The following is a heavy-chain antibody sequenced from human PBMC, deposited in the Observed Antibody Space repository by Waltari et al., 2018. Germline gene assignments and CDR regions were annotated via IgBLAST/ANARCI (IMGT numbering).Heavy chain of an antibody. CDR3: AGGARITIFGVDKRGPYNWFDP. D-gene: IGHD3-3*01. CDR1: GGTFSSYA. J-gene: IGHJ5*02. CDR2: IIPIFGTA. Sequence: QVQLVQSGAEVKKPGSSVKVSCKASGGTFSSYAISWVRQAPGQGLEWMGGIIPIFGTANYAQKFQGRVTITADESTSTAYMELSSLRSEDTAVYYCAGGARITIFGVDKRGPYNWFDPWGQGTLVTVSS. V-gene: IGHV1-69*01.